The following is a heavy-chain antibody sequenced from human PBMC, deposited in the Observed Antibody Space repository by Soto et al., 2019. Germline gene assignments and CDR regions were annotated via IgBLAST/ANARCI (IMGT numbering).Heavy chain of an antibody. CDR3: ARMLKRGRSDWIRIDY. V-gene: IGHV2-70*01. CDR1: GFALTTTGMC. J-gene: IGHJ4*02. Sequence: SGPTLVNPTQTLTLTCTVSGFALTTTGMCVTYIRQPPGKALEWLALIEWGDDKNYNTSLMTRLTLSKDTSKNQVVLTMTNIDPVDTGTYYCARMLKRGRSDWIRIDYRGPGPLLTLS. CDR2: IEWGDDK. D-gene: IGHD3-9*01.